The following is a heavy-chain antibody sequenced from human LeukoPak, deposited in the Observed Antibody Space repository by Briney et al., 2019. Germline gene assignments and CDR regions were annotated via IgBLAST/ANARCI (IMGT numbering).Heavy chain of an antibody. D-gene: IGHD6-19*01. CDR1: GGSFSGYY. V-gene: IGHV4-34*01. Sequence: TPSETLSLTCAVYGGSFSGYYWSWIRQPPGKGLEWIGEINHSGSTYYNPSLESRVTISVDTSKNQFSLKLSSVTAADTAVYYCARETTYSSGWYPRDSVQGADAFDIWGQGTMVTVSS. CDR2: INHSGST. J-gene: IGHJ3*02. CDR3: ARETTYSSGWYPRDSVQGADAFDI.